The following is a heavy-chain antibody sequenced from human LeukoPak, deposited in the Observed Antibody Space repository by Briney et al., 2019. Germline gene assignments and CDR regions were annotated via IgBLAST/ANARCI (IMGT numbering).Heavy chain of an antibody. Sequence: SETLSLTCTVSGGSISHSGYFWAWIRQPPGKGLEWDGHIYYTESTHYSPSLKSRVTMSFDASRNQFSLNVSSVTAAVTAAYYCARVRGIALPGDRYMDVWGKGTTVTVSS. CDR1: GGSISHSGYF. CDR3: ARVRGIALPGDRYMDV. J-gene: IGHJ6*03. V-gene: IGHV4-39*02. D-gene: IGHD6-19*01. CDR2: IYYTEST.